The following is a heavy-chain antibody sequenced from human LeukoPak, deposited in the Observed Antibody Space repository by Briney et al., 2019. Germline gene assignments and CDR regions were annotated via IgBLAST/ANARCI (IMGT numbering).Heavy chain of an antibody. CDR1: GFTFSSYG. V-gene: IGHV3-74*01. Sequence: PGGSLRLSCAASGFTFSSYGMHWVRQAPGKGLEWVSRIKTDGTNTIYADFVEGRFTISRDNARNTLYLQMSSLRAGDTAVYYCGGSEDGYIDYWGQGTLVTVSS. J-gene: IGHJ4*02. CDR3: GGSEDGYIDY. D-gene: IGHD5-24*01. CDR2: IKTDGTNT.